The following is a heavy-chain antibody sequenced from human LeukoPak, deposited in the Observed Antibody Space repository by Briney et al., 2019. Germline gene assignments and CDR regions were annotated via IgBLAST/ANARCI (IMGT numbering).Heavy chain of an antibody. CDR2: LTSDGKYK. Sequence: GGSLRLSSAHPGFTFCRYVIHCDRQAPGQGLEWVALLTSDGKYKYYADSVKGRFTISRDNPKNTLYLQMNSLRSEDTAVYYCVIDLFTSGLTSFDYWGLGTLVTVSS. CDR1: GFTFCRYV. J-gene: IGHJ4*02. CDR3: VIDLFTSGLTSFDY. V-gene: IGHV3-30*03. D-gene: IGHD6-19*01.